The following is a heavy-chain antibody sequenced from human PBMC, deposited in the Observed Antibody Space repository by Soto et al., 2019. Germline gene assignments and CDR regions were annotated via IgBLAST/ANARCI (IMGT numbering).Heavy chain of an antibody. CDR3: ARESGENWTYEAH. D-gene: IGHD1-7*01. Sequence: SETLSLTCTVSDAYVSDFSWSWIRQPAGKGLEWIGRITVNGITQYTPSFRSRVTMSMDTSRNQFSLNLQSATAADTALYYCARESGENWTYEAHWGQGTLVTVSS. CDR1: DAYVSDFS. CDR2: ITVNGIT. J-gene: IGHJ1*01. V-gene: IGHV4-4*07.